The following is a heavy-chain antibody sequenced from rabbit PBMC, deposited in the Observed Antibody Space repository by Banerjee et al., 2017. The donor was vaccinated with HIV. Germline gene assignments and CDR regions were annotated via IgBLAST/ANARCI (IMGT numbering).Heavy chain of an antibody. Sequence: QEQLEESGGDLVKPEGSLTLTCTASGFSFSSSYWICWVRQATGKGLEWIGYITDGGSALYASWAKGRFTISRTSTTVDLKMTSLTAADTATYFCVRHNSGLTLWGPGTLVTVS. D-gene: IGHD4-1*01. CDR1: GFSFSSSYW. V-gene: IGHV1S45*01. CDR2: ITDGGSA. CDR3: VRHNSGLTL. J-gene: IGHJ4*01.